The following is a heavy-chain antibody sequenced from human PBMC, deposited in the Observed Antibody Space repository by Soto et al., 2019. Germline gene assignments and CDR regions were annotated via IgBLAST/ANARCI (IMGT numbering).Heavy chain of an antibody. D-gene: IGHD2-21*02. CDR1: GGSISGNY. CDR2: IYYSGTV. Sequence: QVQLQESGPGLVKPSETLSLTCTVSGGSISGNYWTWIRQPPGKGLEWIGYIYYSGTVNYSPSFKSRVTISVDTSKNQFSLHLTSVTAADTAVYYCARDMTDLQDGGQGTLVTVSS. CDR3: ARDMTDLQD. V-gene: IGHV4-59*13. J-gene: IGHJ1*01.